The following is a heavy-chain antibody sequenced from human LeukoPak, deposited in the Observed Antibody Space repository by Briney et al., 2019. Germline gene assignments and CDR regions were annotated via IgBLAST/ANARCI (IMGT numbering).Heavy chain of an antibody. Sequence: GGSLRLSCAASGIIFSSDAMTWVRQAPGKGLEWVSSINGGTTLYAASVEGRFTISRDSSKNTLFLQMNSLRAEDTAVYFCARXXXYTTGWCNWLDPWGQGTQVTVSS. CDR1: GIIFSSDA. D-gene: IGHD6-19*01. V-gene: IGHV3-23*01. J-gene: IGHJ5*02. CDR2: INGGTT. CDR3: ARXXXYTTGWCNWLDP.